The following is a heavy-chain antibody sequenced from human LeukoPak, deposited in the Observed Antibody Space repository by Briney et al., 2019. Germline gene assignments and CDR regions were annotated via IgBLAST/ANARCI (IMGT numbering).Heavy chain of an antibody. J-gene: IGHJ6*03. CDR1: GGSISSYY. V-gene: IGHV4-4*07. CDR3: ARDNRPIAAAGREPYYYYYYMDV. CDR2: IYTSGST. D-gene: IGHD6-13*01. Sequence: SETLSLTCTVSGGSISSYYWSWIRQPAGKGLEWIGRIYTSGSTNYNPSLKSRVTMSVDTSKNQFSLKLSSVTAADTAVYYCARDNRPIAAAGREPYYYYYYMDVWGKGTTVTVSS.